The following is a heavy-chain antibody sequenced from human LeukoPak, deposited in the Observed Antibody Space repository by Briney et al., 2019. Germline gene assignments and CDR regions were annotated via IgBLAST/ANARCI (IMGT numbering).Heavy chain of an antibody. J-gene: IGHJ4*02. CDR2: IGNDGRT. D-gene: IGHD6-19*01. CDR3: ARDDTSGGYYEFGY. CDR1: GFTFSDYT. V-gene: IGHV3-53*01. Sequence: GGSLRLSCAASGFTFSDYTMNWVRQAPGKGLECVSVIGNDGRTYYANSVKGRFTISRDISQNMVYLQVNSLRDDDTAVYYCARDDTSGGYYEFGYWGQGALLIVSS.